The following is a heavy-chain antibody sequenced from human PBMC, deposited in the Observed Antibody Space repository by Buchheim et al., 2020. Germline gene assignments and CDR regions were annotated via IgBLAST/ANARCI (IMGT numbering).Heavy chain of an antibody. CDR1: GYTFTSYY. V-gene: IGHV1-46*01. CDR2: INPSGGST. J-gene: IGHJ5*02. CDR3: ARESRPSNDFWSGYYIRFDP. D-gene: IGHD3-3*01. Sequence: QVQLVQSGAEVKKPGASVKVSCKASGYTFTSYYMHWVRQAPGQGLEWMGIINPSGGSTSYAQKFQGRVTMTRDTSTSTVYMELSSLRSEDTAVYYCARESRPSNDFWSGYYIRFDPWGQGTL.